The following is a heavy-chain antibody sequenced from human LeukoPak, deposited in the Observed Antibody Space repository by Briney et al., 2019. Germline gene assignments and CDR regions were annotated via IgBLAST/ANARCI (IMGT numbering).Heavy chain of an antibody. CDR2: IYYSGST. CDR3: ARSPPLGVDFWCGYYVSWFDP. CDR1: GGSISSYY. Sequence: SETLSLTCTVSGGSISSYYWSWIRQPPGKGLEWIGYIYYSGSTNYNPSLKSRVTISVDTSKNQFSLKLSSVTAADTAEYYCARSPPLGVDFWCGYYVSWFDPWGQGTLVTVSS. V-gene: IGHV4-59*01. J-gene: IGHJ5*02. D-gene: IGHD3-3*01.